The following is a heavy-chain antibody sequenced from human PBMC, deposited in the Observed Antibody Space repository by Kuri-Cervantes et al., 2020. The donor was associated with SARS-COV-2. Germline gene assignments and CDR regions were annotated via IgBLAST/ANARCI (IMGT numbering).Heavy chain of an antibody. D-gene: IGHD1-1*01. J-gene: IGHJ3*02. V-gene: IGHV3-23*01. CDR2: ISGSGGST. Sequence: GGSLRLSCAAAGFTFSSYAMSWVRQAPGKGLEWVSAISGSGGSTYYADSVKGRFTISRDNSKNTLYLQMNSLRAEDTAVYYCAKDQYDTDAFDIWGQGTMVTVSS. CDR3: AKDQYDTDAFDI. CDR1: GFTFSSYA.